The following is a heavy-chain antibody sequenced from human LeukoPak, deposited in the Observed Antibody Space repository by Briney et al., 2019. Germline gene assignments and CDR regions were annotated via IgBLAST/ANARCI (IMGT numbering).Heavy chain of an antibody. D-gene: IGHD4-23*01. CDR1: GFTFSSYS. J-gene: IGHJ4*02. Sequence: PGGSLRLSCAASGFTFSSYSMNWVRQAPGKGLEWVSSISSSSSYIYYADSVKGRFTISRDNAKNSLYLQMNSLRAEDTAVYYCARERGYGGNSGSDGYWGQGTLVTVSS. CDR3: ARERGYGGNSGSDGY. V-gene: IGHV3-21*01. CDR2: ISSSSSYI.